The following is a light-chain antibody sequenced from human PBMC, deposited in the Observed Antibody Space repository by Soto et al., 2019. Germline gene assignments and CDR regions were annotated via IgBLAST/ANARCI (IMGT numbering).Light chain of an antibody. V-gene: IGKV3-20*01. J-gene: IGKJ2*01. CDR2: ATS. CDR3: QQYSSPALYT. Sequence: EIVLTQSPGTLSLSPGERATLSCRASQSVDSRFLAWYQQKPGQAPRLLISATSSRATGIPDRFSGSGSGTAFPLTISRLEPEDFAVYYCQQYSSPALYTFGQGTKLEIK. CDR1: QSVDSRF.